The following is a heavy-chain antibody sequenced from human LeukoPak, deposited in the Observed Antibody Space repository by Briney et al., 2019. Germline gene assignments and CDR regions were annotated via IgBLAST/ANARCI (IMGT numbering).Heavy chain of an antibody. V-gene: IGHV3-23*01. CDR1: GFTFSNSA. CDR2: ISGTGAHT. D-gene: IGHD2-2*01. Sequence: GGSLRLSCAASGFTFSNSAMYWVRQAPGKGLEWVSSISGTGAHTYHADSVKGRFTISRDNSKNTPYLQMNTLRAEDTAVYYCAKEVVPTTKAFDPWGQGTLVTVSS. CDR3: AKEVVPTTKAFDP. J-gene: IGHJ5*02.